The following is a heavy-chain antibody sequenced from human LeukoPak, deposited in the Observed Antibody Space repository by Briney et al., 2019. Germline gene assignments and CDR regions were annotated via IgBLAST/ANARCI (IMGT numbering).Heavy chain of an antibody. J-gene: IGHJ4*02. CDR2: IKEDGGEK. D-gene: IGHD5-18*01. V-gene: IGHV3-7*05. CDR3: ARDLNSYGFDY. CDR1: GFIFSTYW. Sequence: GGSLRLSCAASGFIFSTYWLSWVRQAPGKGLEWVANIKEDGGEKYYVDSVKGRFTISRGNAKNSLSLQMNSLRGEDTAVYYCARDLNSYGFDYWGQGTLVTVSS.